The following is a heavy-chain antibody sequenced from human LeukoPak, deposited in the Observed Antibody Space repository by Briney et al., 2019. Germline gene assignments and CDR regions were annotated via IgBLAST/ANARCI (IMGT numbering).Heavy chain of an antibody. V-gene: IGHV3-43*02. D-gene: IGHD1-26*01. CDR1: GFTFDDYA. Sequence: PGGSLRLSCAASGFTFDDYAMHWVRQAPGKGLEWVSLISGDGGSTYYVDSVKGRFTISRDNAKNSLDLQMNSLRAEDTAVYYCARSGTYRNAAFDIWGQGTMVTVSS. CDR3: ARSGTYRNAAFDI. J-gene: IGHJ3*02. CDR2: ISGDGGST.